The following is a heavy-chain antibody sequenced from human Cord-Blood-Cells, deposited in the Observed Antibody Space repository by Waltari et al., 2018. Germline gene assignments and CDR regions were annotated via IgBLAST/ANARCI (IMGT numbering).Heavy chain of an antibody. CDR3: ARDRAGEDRNWYFDL. J-gene: IGHJ2*01. D-gene: IGHD7-27*01. CDR2: IYYSGRT. CDR1: GGSISSYY. V-gene: IGHV4-59*01. Sequence: QVQLQESGPGLVKPSETLSLTCTVSGGSISSYYWSWIRQPPGKGLEWIGYIYYSGRTNYNPSLKSRVTISVDTSKNQFSLKLSSVTAADTAVYYCARDRAGEDRNWYFDLWGRGTLVTVSS.